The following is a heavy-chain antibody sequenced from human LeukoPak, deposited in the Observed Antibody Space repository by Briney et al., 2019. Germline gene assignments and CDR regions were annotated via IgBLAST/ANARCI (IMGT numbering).Heavy chain of an antibody. D-gene: IGHD6-6*01. Sequence: SETLSLTCTVSGGSISSYYWSWIRQPPGKGLEWIGYIYYSGSTNYNPSLKSRVTISVDTSKNQFSLKLSSVTAADTAVYYCARDRIAARGRVFDYWRQGTLVTVSS. CDR2: IYYSGST. CDR1: GGSISSYY. J-gene: IGHJ4*02. CDR3: ARDRIAARGRVFDY. V-gene: IGHV4-59*01.